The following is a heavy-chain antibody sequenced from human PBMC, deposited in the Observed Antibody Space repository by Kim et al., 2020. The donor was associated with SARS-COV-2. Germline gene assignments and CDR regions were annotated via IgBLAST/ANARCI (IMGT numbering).Heavy chain of an antibody. CDR3: ARPGYCSGGSCYSSFDY. CDR2: IYYSGST. J-gene: IGHJ4*02. CDR1: GGSISSSSYY. Sequence: SETLSLTCTVSGGSISSSSYYWGWIRQPPGKGLEWIGSIYYSGSTYYNPSLKSRVTISVDTSKNQFSLKLSSVTAADTAVYYCARPGYCSGGSCYSSFDYWGQGTLVTVSS. D-gene: IGHD2-15*01. V-gene: IGHV4-39*01.